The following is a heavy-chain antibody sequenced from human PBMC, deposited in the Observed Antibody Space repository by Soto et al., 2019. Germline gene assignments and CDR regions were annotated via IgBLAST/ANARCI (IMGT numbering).Heavy chain of an antibody. V-gene: IGHV3-23*01. J-gene: IGHJ4*02. Sequence: GGSLRLSCAASGFTFSSYAMSWVRQAPGKGLEWVSAISGSGGSTYYADSVKGRFTISRDNSKNTLYLQMNSLRAEDTAVYYCAKSSTPPFGVFGRQITVGYSSTRDYWGQGTLVTVSS. CDR3: AKSSTPPFGVFGRQITVGYSSTRDY. D-gene: IGHD6-13*01. CDR2: ISGSGGST. CDR1: GFTFSSYA.